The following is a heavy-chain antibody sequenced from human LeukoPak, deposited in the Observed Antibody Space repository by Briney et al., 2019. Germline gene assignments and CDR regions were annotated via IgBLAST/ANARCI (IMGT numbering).Heavy chain of an antibody. CDR2: ISSSGTTT. V-gene: IGHV3-11*01. CDR1: GFTFSDYY. J-gene: IGHJ4*02. Sequence: TSGGSLRLSCAVSGFTFSDYYMSWIRQAPGKGLEWVSYISSSGTTTFYADSVKGRFTISRDNAKNSLYLQMNSLRAEDTAVYYCARAGFMITFGGLYVWGQGTLVTVSS. CDR3: ARAGFMITFGGLYV. D-gene: IGHD3-16*01.